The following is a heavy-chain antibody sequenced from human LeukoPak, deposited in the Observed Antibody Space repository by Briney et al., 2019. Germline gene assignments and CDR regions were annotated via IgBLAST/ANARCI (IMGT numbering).Heavy chain of an antibody. D-gene: IGHD6-19*01. Sequence: GGSLRLSCAASGFKVNNIHMSWVRQAPGRGLEWVSVVYGGGGIYYADSVQGRFTISRDNSKNTVYPHMNNLRGDDSALYYCVRDLAGAFDFWGQGTPVKVSS. CDR1: GFKVNNIH. CDR3: VRDLAGAFDF. CDR2: VYGGGGI. J-gene: IGHJ4*02. V-gene: IGHV3-66*01.